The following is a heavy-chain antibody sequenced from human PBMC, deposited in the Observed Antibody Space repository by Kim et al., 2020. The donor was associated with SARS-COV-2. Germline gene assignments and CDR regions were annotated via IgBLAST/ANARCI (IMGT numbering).Heavy chain of an antibody. CDR3: AGGSGWAFDY. J-gene: IGHJ4*02. CDR2: DNT. Sequence: DNTKCSQKFQGRVTITRDTSASTAYVELTGLRSEDTAMYYCAGGSGWAFDYWGQGTLVTVAS. V-gene: IGHV1-3*01. D-gene: IGHD6-19*01.